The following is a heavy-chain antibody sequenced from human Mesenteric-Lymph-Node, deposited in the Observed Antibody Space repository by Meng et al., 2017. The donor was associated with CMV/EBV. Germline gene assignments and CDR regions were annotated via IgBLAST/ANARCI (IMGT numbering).Heavy chain of an antibody. D-gene: IGHD3-3*01. CDR2: IYYSGST. Sequence: SETLSLTCAVYGGSFSGYYWSWIRQPPGKGLEWIGYIYYSGSTNYNPSLKSRVTISVDTSKNQFSLKLSSVTAADTAVYYCARDRRGGVQAFDIWGQGTLVTVSS. CDR3: ARDRRGGVQAFDI. V-gene: IGHV4-59*01. CDR1: GGSFSGYY. J-gene: IGHJ4*02.